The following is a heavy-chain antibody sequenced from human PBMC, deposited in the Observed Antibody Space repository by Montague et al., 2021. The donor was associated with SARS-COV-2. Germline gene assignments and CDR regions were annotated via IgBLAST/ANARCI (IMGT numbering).Heavy chain of an antibody. CDR3: TREGYQVLWSDYYYYGMDV. CDR2: INHSGST. Sequence: SETLSLTCAVYGGSFSGYYWSWIRQPPGKGLEWIGEINHSGSTNYNPSLKSRVTISVDTSKNQLSLRLSSVTAADTAVCYCTREGYQVLWSDYYYYGMDVWGQGTTVTVSS. D-gene: IGHD2-2*01. J-gene: IGHJ6*02. V-gene: IGHV4-34*01. CDR1: GGSFSGYY.